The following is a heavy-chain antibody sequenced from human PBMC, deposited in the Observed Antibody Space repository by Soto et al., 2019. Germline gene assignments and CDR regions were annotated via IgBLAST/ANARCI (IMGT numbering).Heavy chain of an antibody. CDR2: VSYDGSNR. CDR1: GFTFSGYA. Sequence: QVQLVESGGGVVQPGRSLRLSCAASGFTFSGYAMHWVRQTPGKGLEWVAVVSYDGSNRYYADSVKGRFTISRDNSKNTMHMQMNRERGEDTAVYYRAKGARNAVAGAPETFHYDQTVHGCGQRPAVTVS. D-gene: IGHD6-19*01. CDR3: AKGARNAVAGAPETFHYDQTVHG. V-gene: IGHV3-30*18. J-gene: IGHJ6*01.